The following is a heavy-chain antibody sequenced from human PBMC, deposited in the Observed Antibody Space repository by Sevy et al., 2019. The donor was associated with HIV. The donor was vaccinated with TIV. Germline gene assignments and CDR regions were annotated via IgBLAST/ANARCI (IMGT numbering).Heavy chain of an antibody. J-gene: IGHJ6*02. D-gene: IGHD7-27*01. CDR1: GFTFSSYG. CDR3: AKDSSLTGDQHYYYGMDV. CDR2: IRYDGSNK. Sequence: GGYLRLSCAASGFTFSSYGMHWVRQAPGKGLEGVAFIRYDGSNKYYADSVKGRFTISRDNSKNTLYLQMNSLRAEDTAVYYCAKDSSLTGDQHYYYGMDVWGQGTTVSVSS. V-gene: IGHV3-30*02.